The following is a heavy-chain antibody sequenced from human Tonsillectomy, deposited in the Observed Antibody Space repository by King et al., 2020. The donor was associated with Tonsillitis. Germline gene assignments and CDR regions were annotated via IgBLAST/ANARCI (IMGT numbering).Heavy chain of an antibody. V-gene: IGHV4-34*01. CDR3: ASISSDS. J-gene: IGHJ5*01. CDR1: GGSFSGYY. CDR2: VDHSGSS. Sequence: VQLQQWGAGLLKPSETLSLTCAVYGGSFSGYYWSWIRQPPGKGLEWIGEVDHSGSSNYNPSLKSRVIIPVDPSKNQFSLKVTSVTAADTAVYYCASISSDSWGQGTLVTVSS.